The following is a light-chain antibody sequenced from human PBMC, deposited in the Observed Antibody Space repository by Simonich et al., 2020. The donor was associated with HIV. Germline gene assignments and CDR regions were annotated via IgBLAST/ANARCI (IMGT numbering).Light chain of an antibody. CDR2: WAS. CDR1: QSVLYSSNNKNY. V-gene: IGKV4-1*01. J-gene: IGKJ1*01. Sequence: DIVMTQSPDSLAVSLGERATINCNSSQSVLYSSNNKNYLAWYQQKPGPPPKLLIHWASSRESGVPDRFSGSGSGTDFTLTISSLQAEDVAVYYCQQYYNTLWTFGQGTKVEIK. CDR3: QQYYNTLWT.